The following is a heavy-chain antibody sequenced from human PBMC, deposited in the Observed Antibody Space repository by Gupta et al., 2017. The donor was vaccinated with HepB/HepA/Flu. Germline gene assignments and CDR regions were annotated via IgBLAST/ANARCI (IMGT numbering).Heavy chain of an antibody. CDR2: MNPNSGNT. D-gene: IGHD3-3*01. Sequence: QVQLVQSGAEVKKPGASVKVSCKASGYTFTSYDINWVRQATGQGLEWMGWMNPNSGNTGYAQKFQGRVTITRNTSISTAYMELSSLRSEDTAVYYCARCPYDFWSGYSPCRYMDVWGKGTTVTVSS. J-gene: IGHJ6*03. CDR1: GYTFTSYD. CDR3: ARCPYDFWSGYSPCRYMDV. V-gene: IGHV1-8*03.